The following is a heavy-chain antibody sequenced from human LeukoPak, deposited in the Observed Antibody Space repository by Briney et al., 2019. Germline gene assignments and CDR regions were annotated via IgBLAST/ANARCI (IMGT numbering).Heavy chain of an antibody. Sequence: SETLSLTCAVSGYPLGTNYYWGWIRQPPGKGLEWIGRNYRSATTSYNPSLKNRVTMSVDTSKNQFSLQLTSVTAADTAVYYCARYDSRGSASAKFDYWGQGILVTISS. CDR3: ARYDSRGSASAKFDY. V-gene: IGHV4-38-2*01. CDR1: GYPLGTNYY. D-gene: IGHD3-16*01. J-gene: IGHJ4*02. CDR2: NYRSATT.